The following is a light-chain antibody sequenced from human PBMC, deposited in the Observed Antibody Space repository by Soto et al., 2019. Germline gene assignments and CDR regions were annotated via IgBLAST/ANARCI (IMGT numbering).Light chain of an antibody. CDR2: GAS. CDR1: QSVSSN. Sequence: EIVMTQSPATLSVSLGERATLSCRASQSVSSNLAWYQQKPGQAPRLLIYGASTRATGIPARFSGSGSGTEFTLTISSLQAEDFAVYYSHKYTNCPPWTFGQGTKVEIK. J-gene: IGKJ1*01. CDR3: HKYTNCPPWT. V-gene: IGKV3-15*01.